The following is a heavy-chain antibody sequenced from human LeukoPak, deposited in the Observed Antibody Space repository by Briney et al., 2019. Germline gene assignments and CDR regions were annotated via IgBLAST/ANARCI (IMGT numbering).Heavy chain of an antibody. Sequence: GASVKVSCKASGYTFTGYYMHWVRQAPGQGGEWMGWMNRNSGVTNYEQKYQGRVTMTKDTSISTAYMELSRLRSDDTAVYYCALVWYDSSGYYLQDYWGQGTLVTVSS. CDR3: ALVWYDSSGYYLQDY. CDR1: GYTFTGYY. V-gene: IGHV1-2*02. CDR2: MNRNSGVT. J-gene: IGHJ4*02. D-gene: IGHD3-22*01.